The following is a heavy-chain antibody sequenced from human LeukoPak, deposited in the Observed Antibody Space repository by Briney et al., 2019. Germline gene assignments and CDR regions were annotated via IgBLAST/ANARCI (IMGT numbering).Heavy chain of an antibody. J-gene: IGHJ4*02. D-gene: IGHD3-22*01. V-gene: IGHV3-30*04. CDR1: GFTFSSYA. Sequence: GGSLRLSCAASGFTFSSYAMHWVRQAPGKGLEWVAVISYDGSNKYYADSVKGRFTISRDNSKNTLYLQMNSLRAEDTAVYYCARGQPPIVVVITPQFDYWGQGTLVTVSS. CDR2: ISYDGSNK. CDR3: ARGQPPIVVVITPQFDY.